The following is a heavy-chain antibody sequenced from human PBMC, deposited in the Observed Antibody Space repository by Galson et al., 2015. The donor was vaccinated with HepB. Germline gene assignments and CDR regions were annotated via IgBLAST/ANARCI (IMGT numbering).Heavy chain of an antibody. Sequence: SETLSLTCTVSGGSTSTSSYYWGWIRQPPGQGLEWIASFYYSGSTYYNSSLKNRVTISVDMSKNQFSLKLTSMTAADTAVYYCARTTAVTPDAFDIWGQGTMVTVSS. D-gene: IGHD4-23*01. J-gene: IGHJ3*02. CDR3: ARTTAVTPDAFDI. CDR2: FYYSGST. CDR1: GGSTSTSSYY. V-gene: IGHV4-39*01.